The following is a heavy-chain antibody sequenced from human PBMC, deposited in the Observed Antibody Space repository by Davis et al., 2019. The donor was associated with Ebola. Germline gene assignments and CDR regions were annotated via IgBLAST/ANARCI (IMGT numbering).Heavy chain of an antibody. J-gene: IGHJ4*02. Sequence: GGSLRLSCAASGFTFSGYYMSWIRQAPGKGLEWVSYISSSGSTIYYADSVKGRFTISRDNAKNSLYLQMNSLRAEDTAVYYCARDYDYIWGSVYYFDYWGQGTLVTVSS. CDR1: GFTFSGYY. V-gene: IGHV3-11*04. CDR3: ARDYDYIWGSVYYFDY. CDR2: ISSSGSTI. D-gene: IGHD3-16*01.